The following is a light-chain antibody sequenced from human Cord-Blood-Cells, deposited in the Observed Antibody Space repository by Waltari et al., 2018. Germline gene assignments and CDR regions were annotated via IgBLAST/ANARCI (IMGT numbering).Light chain of an antibody. CDR1: QSISSY. CDR2: AAS. CDR3: QQSYSTPYT. J-gene: IGKJ2*01. V-gene: IGKV1-39*01. Sequence: DIKMTQSPSSLSASVGVRVTITCRASQSISSYLNWYQQKPGKAPKLLIYAASSLQSGVPSRFSGSGSGTDFTLTISSLQPEDFATYYCQQSYSTPYTCGQGTKLEIK.